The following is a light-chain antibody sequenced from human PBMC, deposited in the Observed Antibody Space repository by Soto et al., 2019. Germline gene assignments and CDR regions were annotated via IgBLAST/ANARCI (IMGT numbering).Light chain of an antibody. CDR2: DAS. CDR3: PQRSDWPLT. Sequence: EIVLTQSPATLSLSPGERATLSCRASQSLSSYLAWYQQKRGQAPRLLIYDASKRATGIPARFSGSGSGTDFTLSISSLEPEDFAVYYCPQRSDWPLTFGGGTKVETK. CDR1: QSLSSY. V-gene: IGKV3-11*01. J-gene: IGKJ4*01.